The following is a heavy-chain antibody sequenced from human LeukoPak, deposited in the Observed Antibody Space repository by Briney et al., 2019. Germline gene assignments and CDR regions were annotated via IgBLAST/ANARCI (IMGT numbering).Heavy chain of an antibody. CDR1: GLTVSSNY. CDR2: IYSGGST. J-gene: IGHJ4*02. Sequence: GGSLRLSCAASGLTVSSNYMSCVRQAPGKGLEWVSVIYSGGSTYYADSVKGRFTISRHNSKNTLYLQMNSLRAEDTAVYYCGRLLSTVRSWFHLDYWGQGTLVTVSS. CDR3: GRLLSTVRSWFHLDY. D-gene: IGHD6-13*01. V-gene: IGHV3-66*02.